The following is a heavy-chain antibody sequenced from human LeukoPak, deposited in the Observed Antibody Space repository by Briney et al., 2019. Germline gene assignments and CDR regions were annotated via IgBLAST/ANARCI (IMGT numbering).Heavy chain of an antibody. CDR2: IIPILGIA. V-gene: IGHV1-69*04. CDR3: ARDPTHYLRYGYFDY. J-gene: IGHJ4*02. Sequence: SVKVSCKASGGTFSSYAISWVRQAPGQGLEWMGRIIPILGIANYAQKFQGRVTITTDESTSTAYMELSSLRVEDTAVYYRARDPTHYLRYGYFDYWGQGTLVTVSS. CDR1: GGTFSSYA. D-gene: IGHD3-9*01.